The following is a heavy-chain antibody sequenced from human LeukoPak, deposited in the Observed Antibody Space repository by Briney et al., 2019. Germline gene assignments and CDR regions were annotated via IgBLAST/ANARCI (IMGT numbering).Heavy chain of an antibody. CDR1: GYTFTSYD. CDR2: MNPNSGNT. CDR3: ARSHYSSSMVGY. Sequence: ASVKVSCKASGYTFTSYDINWVRQATGQGLEWMGWMNPNSGNTGYAQKFQGRVTITRNTSISTAYMELSSLRSEDTAVYYCARSHYSSSMVGYWGQGTLVTVSP. V-gene: IGHV1-8*03. D-gene: IGHD6-6*01. J-gene: IGHJ4*02.